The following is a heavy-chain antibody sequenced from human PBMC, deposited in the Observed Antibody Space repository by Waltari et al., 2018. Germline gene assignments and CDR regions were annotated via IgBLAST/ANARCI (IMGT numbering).Heavy chain of an antibody. Sequence: QLQLQESGPGLVKPSETLSLTCTVSGGSISSSSYYWGWLRQPPGKGLEWIGSIYYSGSTYYNPSLKSRVTISVDTSKNQFSLKLSSVTAADTAVYYCARLVADDYYDSSGVYYFDYWGQGTLVTVSS. D-gene: IGHD3-22*01. CDR2: IYYSGST. CDR1: GGSISSSSYY. CDR3: ARLVADDYYDSSGVYYFDY. V-gene: IGHV4-39*01. J-gene: IGHJ4*02.